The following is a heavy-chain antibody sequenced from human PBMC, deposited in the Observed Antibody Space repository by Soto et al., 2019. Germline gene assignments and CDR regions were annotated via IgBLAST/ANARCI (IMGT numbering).Heavy chain of an antibody. CDR1: GLLFSSHG. CDR3: GPDALDY. CDR2: IWYDGSNK. V-gene: IGHV3-33*01. Sequence: QVQRVESGGGVVQPGRSLRLSCAASGLLFSSHGMHWIRQAPCKGPEWVAVIWYDGSNKYYADSVKGRFTISRDNSKNAIYLQMHRLRVDDTAVYYCGPDALDYWGQGTLVTVSS. J-gene: IGHJ4*02.